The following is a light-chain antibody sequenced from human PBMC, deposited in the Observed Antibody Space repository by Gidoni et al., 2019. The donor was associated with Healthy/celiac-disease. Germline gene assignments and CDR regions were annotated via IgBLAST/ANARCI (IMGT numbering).Light chain of an antibody. J-gene: IGKJ4*01. V-gene: IGKV3-15*01. Sequence: IVMTQSPATLSVSPGERATLSCRASQSVSSNLAWYQQKPGQAPRLLIYGASTRATGIPARFSGSGSGTEFTLTNSSLQSEDFAVYYCQQYNNWPPLTFGGGTKVEIK. CDR2: GAS. CDR3: QQYNNWPPLT. CDR1: QSVSSN.